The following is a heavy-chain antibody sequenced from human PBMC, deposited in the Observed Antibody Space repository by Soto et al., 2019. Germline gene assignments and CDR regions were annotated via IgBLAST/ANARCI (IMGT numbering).Heavy chain of an antibody. V-gene: IGHV3-9*01. CDR1: GFTFDDYA. CDR2: ISWNSGSI. D-gene: IGHD5-12*01. Sequence: GGSLRLSCAASGFTFDDYAMHWVRQAPGKGLEWVSGISWNSGSIGYADSVKGRFTISRDNAKNSLYLQMNSLRAEDTALYYCAKGSGSGYDWIDYWGQGTLVTVSS. CDR3: AKGSGSGYDWIDY. J-gene: IGHJ4*02.